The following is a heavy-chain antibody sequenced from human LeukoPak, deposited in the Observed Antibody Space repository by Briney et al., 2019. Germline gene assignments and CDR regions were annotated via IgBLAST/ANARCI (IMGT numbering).Heavy chain of an antibody. Sequence: SETLSLTCTVSGGSISSSSYYWGWIRQPPGKGLEWIGSIYYSGSTYYNPSLKSRVTISVDTSKDQFSLKLSSVTAADTAVYYCAREGGSDPNWFDPWGQGTLVTVSS. CDR1: GGSISSSSYY. D-gene: IGHD1-26*01. V-gene: IGHV4-39*07. CDR3: AREGGSDPNWFDP. CDR2: IYYSGST. J-gene: IGHJ5*02.